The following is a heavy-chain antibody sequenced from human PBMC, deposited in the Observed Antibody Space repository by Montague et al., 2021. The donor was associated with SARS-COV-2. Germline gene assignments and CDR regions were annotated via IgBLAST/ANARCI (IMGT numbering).Heavy chain of an antibody. CDR1: GGSFSDYY. CDR3: ARGRQHFNMIVVVMTGGEYYFDY. Sequence: SETLSLTCAVYGGSFSDYYWSWIRQPPGKGLEWIGEVSHRGTSNYNPSLKSRVSISVDTSKNQFSLYLSSVTAADTAVYYYARGRQHFNMIVVVMTGGEYYFDYWGQGTLVTVSS. D-gene: IGHD3-22*01. J-gene: IGHJ4*02. V-gene: IGHV4-34*01. CDR2: VSHRGTS.